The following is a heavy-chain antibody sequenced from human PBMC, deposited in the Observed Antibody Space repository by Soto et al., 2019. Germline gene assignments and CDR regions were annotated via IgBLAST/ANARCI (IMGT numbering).Heavy chain of an antibody. V-gene: IGHV3-33*03. Sequence: AGGSLRLSCSASGFPFSSYGMHWVRQAPGRGLEWVAVIGYDGRNIYYVDSVKGRFTISRDNSKNTVHLQMISLRDEDTAVYYCARFNSGTYSYDFWGQGSLVTVSS. J-gene: IGHJ4*02. CDR2: IGYDGRNI. CDR3: ARFNSGTYSYDF. D-gene: IGHD1-26*01. CDR1: GFPFSSYG.